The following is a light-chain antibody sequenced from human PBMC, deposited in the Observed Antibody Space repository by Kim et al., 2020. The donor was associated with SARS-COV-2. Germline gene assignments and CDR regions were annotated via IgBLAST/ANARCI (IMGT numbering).Light chain of an antibody. CDR3: QKYNSAPT. CDR2: AAS. CDR1: QGISNY. J-gene: IGKJ5*01. V-gene: IGKV1-27*01. Sequence: DIQMTQSPSSLSASVGDRVTITCRASQGISNYLAWYQQKPGKVPKLLIYAASTLQSGVPSRFSGRGSGTDFTLTISSLQPEDVATYYCQKYNSAPTFGQGTRLEIK.